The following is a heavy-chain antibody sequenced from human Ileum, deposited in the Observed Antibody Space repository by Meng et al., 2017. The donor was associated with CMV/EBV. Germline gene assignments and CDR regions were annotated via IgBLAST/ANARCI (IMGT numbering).Heavy chain of an antibody. CDR3: ASELGN. CDR2: IYTSGCT. Sequence: QGELPESGPEQVKPSLTLSLTCSVCGGTIYAGIWKWDWTRQPAGRGRGCIGLIYTSGCTEYNPALKRLVTKSVDTTNYLVSMKLSSETAADTAVYYCASELGNWGQGTLVTVSS. CDR1: GGTIYAGIWK. J-gene: IGHJ4*02. V-gene: IGHV4-61*02.